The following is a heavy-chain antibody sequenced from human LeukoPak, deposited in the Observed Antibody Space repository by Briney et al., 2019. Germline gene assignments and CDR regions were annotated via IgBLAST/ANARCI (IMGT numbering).Heavy chain of an antibody. V-gene: IGHV3-74*01. CDR2: INSDGSST. J-gene: IGHJ6*04. CDR1: GFTFSSYW. Sequence: GGSLRLSCAASGFTFSSYWMHWVRQAPGKGLVWVSRINSDGSSTNYADSVKGRFTISRDNAKNTLYLQMNSLRAEDTAVYYCARDASPNSFYDYVWGSYRWDGMDVWGKGTTVTVSS. CDR3: ARDASPNSFYDYVWGSYRWDGMDV. D-gene: IGHD3-16*02.